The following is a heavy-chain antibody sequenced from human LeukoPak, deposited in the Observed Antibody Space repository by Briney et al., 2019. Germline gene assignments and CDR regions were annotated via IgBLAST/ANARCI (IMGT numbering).Heavy chain of an antibody. CDR2: INPNSGGT. V-gene: IGHV1-2*02. D-gene: IGHD1-7*01. CDR3: ARVRFGTTVVDY. Sequence: ASVKVSCKASGYTFTGYYMHWVRQAPGQGLEWMGWINPNSGGTNYAQKFQGRVTMTSDTSISTAYMELSRLRSDDTAVYYCARVRFGTTVVDYWGQGTLVTVSS. J-gene: IGHJ4*02. CDR1: GYTFTGYY.